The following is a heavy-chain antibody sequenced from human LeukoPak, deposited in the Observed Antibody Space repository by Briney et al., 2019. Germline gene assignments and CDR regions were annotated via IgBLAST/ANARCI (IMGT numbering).Heavy chain of an antibody. D-gene: IGHD6-19*01. CDR2: IYYSGST. CDR1: GYSISSGYY. Sequence: SETLSPTCTVSGYSISSGYYRNWVRQPPRKGLEWIGYIYYSGSTNYNPSLKSRVTISVDTSKNQFSLKLSSVTAADTAVYYCARDLSSGWYYFDYWGQGTLVTVSS. CDR3: ARDLSSGWYYFDY. J-gene: IGHJ4*02. V-gene: IGHV4-61*01.